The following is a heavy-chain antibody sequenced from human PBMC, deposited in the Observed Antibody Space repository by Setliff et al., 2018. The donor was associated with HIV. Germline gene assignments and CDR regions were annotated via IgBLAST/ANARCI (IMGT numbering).Heavy chain of an antibody. V-gene: IGHV4-59*11. Sequence: PSETLSLTCTVSNDSINYQYWAWIRQPPGKGLEWIGSIYYSGNTNYNPSLKSRVTISIDTSKSQFSLKLTSVSAADTAMYYCARGRRRSSTPYYFDYWGQGTLVTGSS. J-gene: IGHJ4*02. CDR3: ARGRRRSSTPYYFDY. CDR1: NDSINYQY. CDR2: IYYSGNT.